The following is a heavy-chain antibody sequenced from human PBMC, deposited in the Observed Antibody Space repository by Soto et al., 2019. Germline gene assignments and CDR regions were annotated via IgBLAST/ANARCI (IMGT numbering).Heavy chain of an antibody. CDR2: INAGNGNT. D-gene: IGHD6-19*01. J-gene: IGHJ4*02. V-gene: IGHV1-3*01. Sequence: QVQLVQSGAEVKKPGASVKVSCKASGYTFTSYAIHWVRQAPGQRLEWMGWINAGNGNTKYPQKFRDRVTITRDTAASTAYMELSSLRSEDTAVYYCARDLGGWADYWGQGTLVTVSS. CDR3: ARDLGGWADY. CDR1: GYTFTSYA.